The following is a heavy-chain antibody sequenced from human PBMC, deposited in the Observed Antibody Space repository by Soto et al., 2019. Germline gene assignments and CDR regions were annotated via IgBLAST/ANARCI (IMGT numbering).Heavy chain of an antibody. J-gene: IGHJ6*02. CDR3: ARAVVLPFTRFYDMDV. CDR2: LIPMFGTT. D-gene: IGHD2-2*01. CDR1: GGTFSSYS. Sequence: QVQLVQSGAEVKTPGSSVKVSCKASGGTFSSYSINWVRQAPGQGLEWMGRLIPMFGTTDYAQRFQGRVTFTADESTSTASMEVTNLTSDDTAVYYCARAVVLPFTRFYDMDVWGQGTTVTVSS. V-gene: IGHV1-69*18.